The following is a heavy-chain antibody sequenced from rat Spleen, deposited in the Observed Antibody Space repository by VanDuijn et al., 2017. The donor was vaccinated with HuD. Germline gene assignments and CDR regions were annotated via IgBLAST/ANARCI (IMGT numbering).Heavy chain of an antibody. D-gene: IGHD1-6*01. CDR1: GFIFSNYG. V-gene: IGHV5-19*01. CDR2: ISPSGAIT. J-gene: IGHJ4*01. Sequence: EVQLVESGGGLVQPGRSLKLSCAASGFIFSNYGMHWIRQAPAKGLEWVASISPSGAITNYRDSVKGRFTISRDTAKRTVNLQMDSLRSEDSATYYCTRAMYTTDYYFAKGYYVMDAWGQGASVTVSS. CDR3: TRAMYTTDYYFAKGYYVMDA.